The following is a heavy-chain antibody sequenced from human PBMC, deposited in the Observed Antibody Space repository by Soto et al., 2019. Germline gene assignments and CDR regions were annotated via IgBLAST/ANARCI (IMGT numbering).Heavy chain of an antibody. Sequence: KLPETLSLTCTVSGGSISSSSYYWGWIRQPPGKGLEWIGSIYYSGSTYYNPSLKSRVTISVDTSKNQFSLKLSSVTAADTAVYYCARLLGVVVITTFGWFDPWGQGTLVTVSS. CDR1: GGSISSSSYY. V-gene: IGHV4-39*01. CDR3: ARLLGVVVITTFGWFDP. D-gene: IGHD3-22*01. J-gene: IGHJ5*02. CDR2: IYYSGST.